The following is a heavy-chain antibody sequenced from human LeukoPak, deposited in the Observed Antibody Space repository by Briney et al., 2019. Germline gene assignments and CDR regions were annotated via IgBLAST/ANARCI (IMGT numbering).Heavy chain of an antibody. D-gene: IGHD6-13*01. CDR1: GGSFSGYY. Sequence: SEPLSLTCAVYGGSFSGYYWSWIRQPPGKGLEWIGEINHSGSTNYNPSLKSRVTISVDTSKNQFSLKLSSVTAADTAVYYCARGLPGIAAAGTLFLHWGQGTLVTVSS. J-gene: IGHJ1*01. CDR2: INHSGST. V-gene: IGHV4-34*01. CDR3: ARGLPGIAAAGTLFLH.